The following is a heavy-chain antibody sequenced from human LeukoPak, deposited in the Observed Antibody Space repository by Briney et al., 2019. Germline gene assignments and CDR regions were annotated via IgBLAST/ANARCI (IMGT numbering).Heavy chain of an antibody. CDR1: GFTFSSYE. V-gene: IGHV3-21*01. D-gene: IGHD4-17*01. J-gene: IGHJ5*02. CDR2: ISSTSSYI. CDR3: VRGKTTVTTWFDP. Sequence: PGGSLRLSCAASGFTFSSYEMNWVRQAPGKGLEWVSSISSTSSYIYYADSVKGRFTISRDNAKNSLYLQMNSLRAEDTAVYYCVRGKTTVTTWFDPWGQGTLVTVSS.